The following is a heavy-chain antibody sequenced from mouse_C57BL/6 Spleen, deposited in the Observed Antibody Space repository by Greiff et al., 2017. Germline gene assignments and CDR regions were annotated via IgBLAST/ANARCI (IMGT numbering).Heavy chain of an antibody. J-gene: IGHJ2*01. V-gene: IGHV1-81*01. CDR2: IYPRSGNT. D-gene: IGHD3-2*02. CDR1: GYTFTSYG. CDR3: ARPTAQATDYFDY. Sequence: QVHVKQSGAELARPGASVKLSCKASGYTFTSYGISWVKQRTGQGLEWIGEIYPRSGNTYYNEKFKGKATLTADKSSSTAYMELRSLTSEDSAVYFCARPTAQATDYFDYWGQGTTLTVSS.